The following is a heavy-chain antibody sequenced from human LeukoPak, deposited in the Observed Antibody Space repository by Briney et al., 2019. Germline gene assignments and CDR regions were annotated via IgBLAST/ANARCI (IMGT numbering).Heavy chain of an antibody. Sequence: PSETLSLTCTVSGGSISSYYWSWIRQPPGKGLEWIGYIYYNGSTNYNPSLKSRVTISVDTSKNQFSLKLSSVTAADTAVYYCARDRGWSGYYSDWGQGTLVTVSS. J-gene: IGHJ4*02. CDR1: GGSISSYY. CDR3: ARDRGWSGYYSD. CDR2: IYYNGST. V-gene: IGHV4-59*01. D-gene: IGHD3-3*01.